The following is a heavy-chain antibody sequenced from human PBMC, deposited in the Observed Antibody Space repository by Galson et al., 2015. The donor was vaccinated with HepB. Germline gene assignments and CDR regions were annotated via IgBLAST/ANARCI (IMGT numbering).Heavy chain of an antibody. CDR1: GCTLTELS. J-gene: IGHJ6*02. CDR2: FDPEDGET. V-gene: IGHV1-24*01. Sequence: SCKVSGCTLTELSMHWVRQAPGKGLEWMGGFDPEDGETIYAQKFQGRVTMTEDTSTDTAYMELSSLRSEDTAVYYCATRYSSSWYYGMDVWGQGTTVTVSS. D-gene: IGHD6-13*01. CDR3: ATRYSSSWYYGMDV.